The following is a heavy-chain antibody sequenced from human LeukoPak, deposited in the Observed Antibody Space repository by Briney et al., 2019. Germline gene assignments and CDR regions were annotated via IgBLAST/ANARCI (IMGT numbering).Heavy chain of an antibody. CDR3: ARAGTYDFWSGYYTGFDY. J-gene: IGHJ4*02. Sequence: ASVKVSCKASGYTFTSYGISWVRQAPGQGLEWMGWISAYNGNTNYAQKLQGRVTMTTDTSTSTAYMELRSLRSDDTAVYYCARAGTYDFWSGYYTGFDYWGQGTLVTVPS. V-gene: IGHV1-18*01. D-gene: IGHD3-3*01. CDR1: GYTFTSYG. CDR2: ISAYNGNT.